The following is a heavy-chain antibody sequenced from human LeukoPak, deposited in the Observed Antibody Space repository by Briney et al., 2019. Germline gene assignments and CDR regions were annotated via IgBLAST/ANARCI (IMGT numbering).Heavy chain of an antibody. CDR3: ARADRGDSSSWHVLSYGMDV. D-gene: IGHD6-13*01. CDR2: MNPNSGNT. Sequence: ASVKVSCKASGYTCTSYDINWVRQAAGQGLEWKGWMNPNSGNTGYAQKFQGRVTMTRNTSISTAYMELSSLRSEDTAVYYCARADRGDSSSWHVLSYGMDVWGQGTTVTVSS. CDR1: GYTCTSYD. J-gene: IGHJ6*02. V-gene: IGHV1-8*01.